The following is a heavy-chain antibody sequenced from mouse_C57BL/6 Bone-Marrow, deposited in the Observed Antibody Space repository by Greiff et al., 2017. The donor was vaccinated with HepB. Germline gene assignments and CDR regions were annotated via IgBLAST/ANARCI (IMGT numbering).Heavy chain of an antibody. Sequence: EVQLQQSGPVLVKPGASVKMSCKASGYTFTDYYMNWVKQSHGKSLEWIGVINPYNGGTSYNQKFKGKATLTVDKSSSTAYMELNSLTSEGSAVYYCADYYGRSAGWFAYWGEGSLVTVSA. D-gene: IGHD1-1*01. J-gene: IGHJ3*01. CDR1: GYTFTDYY. CDR3: ADYYGRSAGWFAY. V-gene: IGHV1-19*01. CDR2: INPYNGGT.